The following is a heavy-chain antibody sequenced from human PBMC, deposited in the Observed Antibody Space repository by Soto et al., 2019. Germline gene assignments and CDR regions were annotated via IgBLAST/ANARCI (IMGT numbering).Heavy chain of an antibody. J-gene: IGHJ6*02. D-gene: IGHD6-13*01. CDR3: ARDYSSSWSDYYYYGMDV. CDR1: GFTFSSYS. Sequence: GGSLRLSCAASGFTFSSYSMDWVRQAPGKGLEWVSSISSSSSYIYYADSVKGRFAISRDNAKNSLYLQMNSLRAEDTAVYYCARDYSSSWSDYYYYGMDVWGQGTTVTVSS. V-gene: IGHV3-21*01. CDR2: ISSSSSYI.